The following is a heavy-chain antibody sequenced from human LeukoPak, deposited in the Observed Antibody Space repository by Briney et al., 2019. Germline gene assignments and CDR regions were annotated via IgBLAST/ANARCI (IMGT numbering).Heavy chain of an antibody. CDR2: IGGSGGST. V-gene: IGHV3-23*01. Sequence: GGSLRLSCAASGFXFSNYAMNWVRQAPGKGLEWVSVIGGSGGSTYYADPVKGRFTISRDNSKNTLYLQMNSLRAEDTAVYYCAKGGASGGTCYTHFDYWGQGTLVTVSS. J-gene: IGHJ4*02. CDR3: AKGGASGGTCYTHFDY. D-gene: IGHD2-15*01. CDR1: GFXFSNYA.